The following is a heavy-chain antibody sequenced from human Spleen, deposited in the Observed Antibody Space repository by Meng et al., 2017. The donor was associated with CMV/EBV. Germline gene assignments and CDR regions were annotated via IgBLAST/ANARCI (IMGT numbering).Heavy chain of an antibody. Sequence: TCTVSGGSISSGGYYWSWIRQHPGKGLEWIGYIYYSGSTYYNPSLKSRVTISVDTSKNQFSLKLSSVTAADTAVYYCASGPNLHFTNWGQGTLVTVSS. J-gene: IGHJ4*02. CDR2: IYYSGST. CDR1: GGSISSGGYY. CDR3: ASGPNLHFTN. D-gene: IGHD3-3*02. V-gene: IGHV4-31*03.